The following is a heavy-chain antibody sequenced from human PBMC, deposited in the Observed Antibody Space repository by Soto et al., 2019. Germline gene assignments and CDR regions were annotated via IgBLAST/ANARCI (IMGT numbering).Heavy chain of an antibody. J-gene: IGHJ6*03. CDR2: MNSDGSVS. CDR3: ARGDCVVGTCYSLAGSLDYYMDV. CDR1: GFTFSNYW. V-gene: IGHV3-74*01. D-gene: IGHD2-15*01. Sequence: EVQLVESGGGLVQPGGSLRLSCVASGFTFSNYWMYWVRQAPGEGLVWVSRMNSDGSVSSYAESVKGRLTISRDNVKNTLYLQMDSLRAEDTAVYYCARGDCVVGTCYSLAGSLDYYMDVWGKGTTVTVFS.